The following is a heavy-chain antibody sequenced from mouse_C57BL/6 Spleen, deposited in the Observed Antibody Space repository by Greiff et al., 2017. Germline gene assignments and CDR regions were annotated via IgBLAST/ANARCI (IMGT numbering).Heavy chain of an antibody. CDR3: ARSLYDYDRDYYAMDY. V-gene: IGHV1-26*01. CDR1: GYTFTDYY. D-gene: IGHD2-4*01. CDR2: INPNNGGT. J-gene: IGHJ4*01. Sequence: EVQLQQSGPELVKPGASVKISCKASGYTFTDYYMNWVKQSHGKSLEWIGDINPNNGGTSYNQKFKGKATLTVDKSSSTAYMELRSLTSEDSAVYYCARSLYDYDRDYYAMDYWGQGTSVTVSS.